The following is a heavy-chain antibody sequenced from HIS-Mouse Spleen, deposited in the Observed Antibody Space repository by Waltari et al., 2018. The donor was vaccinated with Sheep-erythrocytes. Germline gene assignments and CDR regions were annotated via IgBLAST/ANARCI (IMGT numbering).Heavy chain of an antibody. CDR3: AQTGATTPHFDY. Sequence: QVQLVQSGAEVKKPGSSVKVSCKASGGTFSSYAISWVRQAPGQGLEWMGRSIPSLGKANYAQKFQGRVRIPADKSTSTAYMELSSLRSEDTAVYYCAQTGATTPHFDYWGQGTLVTVAS. D-gene: IGHD1-26*01. CDR2: SIPSLGKA. V-gene: IGHV1-69*04. J-gene: IGHJ4*02. CDR1: GGTFSSYA.